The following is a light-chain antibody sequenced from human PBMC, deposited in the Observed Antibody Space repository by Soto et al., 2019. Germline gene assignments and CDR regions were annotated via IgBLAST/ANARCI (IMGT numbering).Light chain of an antibody. V-gene: IGKV3-15*01. J-gene: IGKJ5*01. CDR1: QTVRNN. Sequence: EFVLTQSPGTLSLSPGERATLSCRASQTVRNNYLAWYQQKPGQAPRLLIYGASTRATGIPARFSGSGSGTEFTLTISSLQSEDFAVYYCQQYNTWPPITFGQGTRLEIK. CDR3: QQYNTWPPIT. CDR2: GAS.